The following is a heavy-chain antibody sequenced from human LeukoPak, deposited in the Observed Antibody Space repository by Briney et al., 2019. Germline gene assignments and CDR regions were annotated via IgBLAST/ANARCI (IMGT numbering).Heavy chain of an antibody. D-gene: IGHD1-20*01. CDR1: GGSIRSSSYY. CDR2: IYHSGST. Sequence: SETLSLTCTVSGGSIRSSSYYWGWIRQPPGKGLEWIGSIYHSGSTYYNPSLKSRVTISVDTSKNQFSLKLSSVTAADTAVYYCARDTYNWNVDVFDPWGQGTLVTVSS. V-gene: IGHV4-39*02. J-gene: IGHJ5*02. CDR3: ARDTYNWNVDVFDP.